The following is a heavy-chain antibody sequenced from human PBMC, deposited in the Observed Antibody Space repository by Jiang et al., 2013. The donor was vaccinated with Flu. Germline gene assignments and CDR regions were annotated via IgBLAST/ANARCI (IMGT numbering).Heavy chain of an antibody. CDR2: TSFSGTT. V-gene: IGHV4-59*08. D-gene: IGHD3-3*01. J-gene: IGHJ3*01. Sequence: LVKPSETLSLTCSVFGGSFFSYYWSWVRQPPGKGLEWIGYTSFSGTTNYNPSLKSRVTVSLDTSKNQFSMSLSSVTAADTAVYYCAGLYYDFWSDYYADPFDVWGQGTMVAVSS. CDR3: AGLYYDFWSDYYADPFDV. CDR1: GGSFFSYY.